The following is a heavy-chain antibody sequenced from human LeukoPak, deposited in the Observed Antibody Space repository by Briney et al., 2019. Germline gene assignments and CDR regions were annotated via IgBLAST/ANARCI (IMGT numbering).Heavy chain of an antibody. D-gene: IGHD2-15*01. Sequence: SETLSLTCAVYGGSFSGYYWSWIRQPPGKGLEWIGEINHSGSTNYNPSLKSRVTISVDTSKNQFSLKLSSVTAADTAVYYCARAGGYCSGGSCYRGSLDCWGQGTLVTVSS. J-gene: IGHJ4*02. CDR1: GGSFSGYY. V-gene: IGHV4-34*01. CDR2: INHSGST. CDR3: ARAGGYCSGGSCYRGSLDC.